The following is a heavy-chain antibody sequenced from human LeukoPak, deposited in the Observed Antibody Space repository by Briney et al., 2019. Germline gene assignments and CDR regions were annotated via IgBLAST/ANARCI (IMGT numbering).Heavy chain of an antibody. V-gene: IGHV3-23*01. CDR2: ISGSGGST. Sequence: GGSLRLSCAASGFTFSSYAMSWVRQAPGKGLEWVSGISGSGGSTHYADSVKGRFTISRDNSKNTLYLQMNSLRAEDTAVYYCARFRGSAIDYYMDVWGKGTTVTVSS. D-gene: IGHD2-15*01. CDR1: GFTFSSYA. J-gene: IGHJ6*03. CDR3: ARFRGSAIDYYMDV.